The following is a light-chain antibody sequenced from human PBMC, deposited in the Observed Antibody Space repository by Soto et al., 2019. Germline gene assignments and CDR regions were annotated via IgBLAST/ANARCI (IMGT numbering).Light chain of an antibody. V-gene: IGKV3-11*01. CDR3: QQRSNWPPIFT. CDR2: DAS. J-gene: IGKJ3*01. Sequence: EIVLTQSPATLFLSQGERATLSCRASKSVSSYLAWYQQKPGQAPRLLIYDASNRATGIPARFSGSGSGTDFTLTISSLEPEDFAVYYCQQRSNWPPIFTFGPGTKVDIK. CDR1: KSVSSY.